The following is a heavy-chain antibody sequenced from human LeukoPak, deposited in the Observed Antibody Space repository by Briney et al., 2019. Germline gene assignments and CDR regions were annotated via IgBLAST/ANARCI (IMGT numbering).Heavy chain of an antibody. CDR3: AGGHYSSPAY. CDR1: SGSVGSNSYY. J-gene: IGHJ4*02. D-gene: IGHD6-13*01. V-gene: IGHV4-61*01. CDR2: IYYSESA. Sequence: PSETLSLTCTVSSGSVGSNSYYWTWIRQPPGKGLEWIGYIYYSESANYNPSLRSRVIISLHTSKNQFSLQLNSVTAADTAMYYCAGGHYSSPAYWGQGILVTVSS.